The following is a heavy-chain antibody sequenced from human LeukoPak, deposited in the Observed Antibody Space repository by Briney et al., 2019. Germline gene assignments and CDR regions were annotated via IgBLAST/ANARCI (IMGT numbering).Heavy chain of an antibody. CDR2: IHSSGST. D-gene: IGHD4-17*01. J-gene: IGHJ2*01. V-gene: IGHV4-39*02. CDR3: ANSLGGDYGWFGGQFGL. Sequence: PSETLSLTCTVSGGSISSRSYYWAWLRQAPVKGLEWIGSIHSSGSTYYNPSLKSRLTLSVDTSKNLFSLRLISVTAADTAVYYCANSLGGDYGWFGGQFGLWGRGTLVTVSS. CDR1: GGSISSRSYY.